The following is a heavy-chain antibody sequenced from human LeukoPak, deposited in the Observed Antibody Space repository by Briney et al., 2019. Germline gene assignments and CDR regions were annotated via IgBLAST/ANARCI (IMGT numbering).Heavy chain of an antibody. D-gene: IGHD6-19*01. J-gene: IGHJ3*02. CDR3: ARAIAVAADFDAFDI. CDR1: GFTFSSYW. Sequence: GGSLRLSCAASGFTFSSYWMSWVRQAPGKGLEWVANIKQDGSEKYYVDSVKGRFAISRDNAKNSLYLQMNSLRAEDTAVYYCARAIAVAADFDAFDIWGQGTMVTVSS. V-gene: IGHV3-7*01. CDR2: IKQDGSEK.